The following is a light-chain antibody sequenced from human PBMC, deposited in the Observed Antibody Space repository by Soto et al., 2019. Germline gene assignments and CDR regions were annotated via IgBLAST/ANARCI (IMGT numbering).Light chain of an antibody. Sequence: EIVMTHSPATLSXSXXXXSXXXFRASQSVGSKLAWYQQKPGQAPRLLIYGASTRATGIPARFSGSGSGTEFTLTISRLEPEDFAVYYCQQYGDSPWTFGQGTKVDIK. J-gene: IGKJ1*01. CDR3: QQYGDSPWT. V-gene: IGKV3-15*01. CDR1: QSVGSK. CDR2: GAS.